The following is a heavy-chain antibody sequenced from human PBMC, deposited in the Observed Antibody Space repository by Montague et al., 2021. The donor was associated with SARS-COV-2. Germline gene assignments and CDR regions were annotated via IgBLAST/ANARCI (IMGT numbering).Heavy chain of an antibody. Sequence: TLSLTCTVSGGSVNSGNYYWSWIRQPAGKRLEWMGRISTSGNTNYNPSLKSRLSILVDTSENQFSLNLRSVTAADTAAYYCARDTEVEIRTYSYYKMDVWGLGTTVTVSS. J-gene: IGHJ6*02. CDR2: ISTSGNT. D-gene: IGHD2-21*01. V-gene: IGHV4-61*02. CDR1: GGSVNSGNYY. CDR3: ARDTEVEIRTYSYYKMDV.